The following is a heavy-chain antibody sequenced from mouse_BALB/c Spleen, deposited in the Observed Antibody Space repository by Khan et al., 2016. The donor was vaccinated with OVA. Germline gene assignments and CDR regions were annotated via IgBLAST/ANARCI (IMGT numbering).Heavy chain of an antibody. CDR1: GYTFINYW. J-gene: IGHJ2*01. V-gene: IGHV1-7*01. Sequence: QVQLKQSGAELAKPGASVKMSCKASGYTFINYWILWIKQRPGQGLEWIGYINPSTGYTEYNQNFKDKATLTADKSSSTAYMQLSSLTSEDSTVYYCARRGLRWDCDYGGQGTTLTVSS. D-gene: IGHD1-1*01. CDR2: INPSTGYT. CDR3: ARRGLRWDCDY.